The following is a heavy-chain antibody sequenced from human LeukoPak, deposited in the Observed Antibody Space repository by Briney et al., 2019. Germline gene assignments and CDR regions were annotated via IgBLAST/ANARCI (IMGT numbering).Heavy chain of an antibody. Sequence: GGSLRLSCAASGFTFDSYWMSWVRQAPGKGLEWVAFIRYDGSNKYYADSVKGRFTISRDNSKNTLYLQMNSLRAEDTAVYYCAKGGLGSDFWSGFFDAFDIWGQGTMVTVSS. CDR3: AKGGLGSDFWSGFFDAFDI. J-gene: IGHJ3*02. CDR2: IRYDGSNK. V-gene: IGHV3-30*02. CDR1: GFTFDSYW. D-gene: IGHD3-3*01.